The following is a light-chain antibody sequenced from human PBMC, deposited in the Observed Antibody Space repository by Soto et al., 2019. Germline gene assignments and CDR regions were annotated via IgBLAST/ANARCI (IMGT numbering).Light chain of an antibody. Sequence: DIQMTQSPSSLTASVGDRVTITCQTSQNISKYLIWYQQSPGKAPKLLISDASNLEAGVPSRFSGRGSGTHFTLTISSLQPEDIGRYYCHQYDDLTYTFGQGTSLQIK. CDR1: QNISKY. CDR3: HQYDDLTYT. J-gene: IGKJ2*01. V-gene: IGKV1-33*01. CDR2: DAS.